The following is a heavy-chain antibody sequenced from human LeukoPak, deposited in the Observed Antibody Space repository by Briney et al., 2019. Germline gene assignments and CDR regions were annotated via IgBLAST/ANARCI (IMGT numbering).Heavy chain of an antibody. J-gene: IGHJ5*02. CDR3: ARGTGTTWGWFDP. D-gene: IGHD1-7*01. Sequence: SETLSLTCTVSGGSISSYYWSWIRQPPGKGLEWIGYIYYSGSTNYNPSLKSRVTISVDTSKNQFSLKLSSVTAADTAVYYCARGTGTTWGWFDPWGQGNLVNVFS. CDR2: IYYSGST. V-gene: IGHV4-59*01. CDR1: GGSISSYY.